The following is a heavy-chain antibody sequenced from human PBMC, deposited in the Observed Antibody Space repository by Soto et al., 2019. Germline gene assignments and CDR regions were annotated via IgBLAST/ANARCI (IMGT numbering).Heavy chain of an antibody. Sequence: QVQLVQSGAEVKKPGASVKVSCKASGYTFTGYYMHWVRQAPGQGLEWMGWINPNSGGTNYAQKFQGWVTMTRDTSISTAYIEVSQLRSDDTAVYYSARYRVLGVVVGYYRMDVWGQGTSVNVSS. J-gene: IGHJ6*02. V-gene: IGHV1-2*04. CDR3: ARYRVLGVVVGYYRMDV. CDR2: INPNSGGT. D-gene: IGHD2-15*01. CDR1: GYTFTGYY.